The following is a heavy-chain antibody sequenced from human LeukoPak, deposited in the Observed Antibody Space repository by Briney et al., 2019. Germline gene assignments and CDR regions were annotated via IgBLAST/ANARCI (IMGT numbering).Heavy chain of an antibody. CDR2: IIQDGSEK. CDR1: GFTFSRFW. V-gene: IGHV3-7*01. CDR3: ARDGSSGLSHAADH. J-gene: IGHJ4*02. Sequence: GGSLRLSCAASGFTFSRFWMTWVRQIPGKGPEWGAHIIQDGSEKYYVDSVKGRFTISRDNAKNSLYLQMNSLRAEDTAVYYCARDGSSGLSHAADHWGQGTLVTVSS. D-gene: IGHD3-22*01.